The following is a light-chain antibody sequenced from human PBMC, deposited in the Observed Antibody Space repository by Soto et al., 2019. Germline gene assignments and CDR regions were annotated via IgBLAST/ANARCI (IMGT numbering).Light chain of an antibody. CDR1: QTINNNY. Sequence: EIVLPQSPGPLSLSPGERATLSCRASQTINNNYIAWYQQKPGLAPRLLIYSASSRATGIPDRFSGSGSATDFTLTISKVKPGDFAVYYCHQYGNSPGTFGQGTKVDIK. CDR3: HQYGNSPGT. J-gene: IGKJ1*01. V-gene: IGKV3-20*01. CDR2: SAS.